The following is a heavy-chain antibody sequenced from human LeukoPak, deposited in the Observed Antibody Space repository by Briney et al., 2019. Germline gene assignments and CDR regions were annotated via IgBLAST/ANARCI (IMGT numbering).Heavy chain of an antibody. J-gene: IGHJ3*01. D-gene: IGHD2-21*02. CDR2: IYPGDSNT. Sequence: GESLKISCKGSENSFTSYWIGWVRQMPGKGLEWMGIIYPGDSNTRYSPSFQDQVTISVDKFISTAYLQWSSLRASDTAMYYCANLIGGDFAFDVWGQGTMVTVSS. CDR3: ANLIGGDFAFDV. V-gene: IGHV5-51*01. CDR1: ENSFTSYW.